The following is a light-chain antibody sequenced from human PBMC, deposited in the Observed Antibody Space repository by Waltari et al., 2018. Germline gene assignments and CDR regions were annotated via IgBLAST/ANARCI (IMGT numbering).Light chain of an antibody. CDR1: QGISSY. V-gene: IGKV1-9*01. CDR3: QQLGAYPIT. Sequence: DIQLNHSPSFLSASVGDRVNITCRASQGISSYLSWYQQKPGKAPKLLIYGASTLQSAIPSRFSGIGSGTEFTLTISSLQPEDSATYYCQQLGAYPITFGQGTRVETK. J-gene: IGKJ5*01. CDR2: GAS.